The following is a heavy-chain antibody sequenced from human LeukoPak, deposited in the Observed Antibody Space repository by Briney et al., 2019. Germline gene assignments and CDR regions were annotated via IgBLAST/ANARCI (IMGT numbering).Heavy chain of an antibody. CDR1: GYTFTGYY. D-gene: IGHD3-9*01. Sequence: GASVKVSRKASGYTFTGYYMHWVRQAPGQGLEWMGWINPNSGGTNYAQKFQGRVTMTRDTSISTAYMELSRLRSDDTAVYYCARVGYDILTGYQYFDYWGQGTLVTVSS. CDR2: INPNSGGT. CDR3: ARVGYDILTGYQYFDY. V-gene: IGHV1-2*02. J-gene: IGHJ4*02.